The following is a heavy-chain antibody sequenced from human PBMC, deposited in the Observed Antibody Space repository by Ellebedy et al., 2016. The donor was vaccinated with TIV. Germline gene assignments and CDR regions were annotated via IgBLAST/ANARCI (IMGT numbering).Heavy chain of an antibody. CDR2: INNSGST. Sequence: SETLSLXXAVSGGSFSGYSWTWIRQPPGKGLAWIGEINNSGSTNYNPSLKSRVTMSVYTSRNQFSLKLSSVTAADTAVYYCASRASGSIDYWGQGTLVTVSS. V-gene: IGHV4-34*01. D-gene: IGHD3-3*01. CDR1: GGSFSGYS. CDR3: ASRASGSIDY. J-gene: IGHJ4*02.